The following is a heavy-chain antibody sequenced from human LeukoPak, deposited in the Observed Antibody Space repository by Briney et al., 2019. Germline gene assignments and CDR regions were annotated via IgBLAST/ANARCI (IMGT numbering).Heavy chain of an antibody. CDR3: ARGTYSSSWLFDY. CDR2: IYHSGST. J-gene: IGHJ4*02. Sequence: SQTLSLTCAVSGGSISTGGYSWSWIRQPPGKGLEWIGYIYHSGSTYYNPSLKSRVTISVDRPKNQFSLNLNSVTAADTAVYYCARGTYSSSWLFDYWGQGTLVTVSS. V-gene: IGHV4-30-2*01. D-gene: IGHD6-13*01. CDR1: GGSISTGGYS.